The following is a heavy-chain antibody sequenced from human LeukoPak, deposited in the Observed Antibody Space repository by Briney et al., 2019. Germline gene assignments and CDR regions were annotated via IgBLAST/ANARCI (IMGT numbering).Heavy chain of an antibody. CDR2: INPNSGGA. CDR3: ARDKSLADPYFFDY. Sequence: ASVKVSCKASGYTFTGYYIHWVRQAPGQGLEWMGWINPNSGGANYAQKFQGRVTLTRDTSISAAYMDLHCLRSDDTAVYFCARDKSLADPYFFDYWGQGTLVTASS. CDR1: GYTFTGYY. V-gene: IGHV1-2*02. J-gene: IGHJ4*02.